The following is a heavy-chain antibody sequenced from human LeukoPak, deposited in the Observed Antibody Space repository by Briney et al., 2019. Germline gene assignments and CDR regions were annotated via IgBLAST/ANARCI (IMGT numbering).Heavy chain of an antibody. Sequence: SETLSLTCTVSGGSISSYYWSWIRQPPGKGLEWIGYIYYSGSTNYNPSLKSRVTISVDTSKNQFSLKLSSVTAADTAVYYCARDGDGRGWSDYWGQGTLVTASS. CDR3: ARDGDGRGWSDY. CDR1: GGSISSYY. CDR2: IYYSGST. D-gene: IGHD6-19*01. V-gene: IGHV4-59*01. J-gene: IGHJ4*02.